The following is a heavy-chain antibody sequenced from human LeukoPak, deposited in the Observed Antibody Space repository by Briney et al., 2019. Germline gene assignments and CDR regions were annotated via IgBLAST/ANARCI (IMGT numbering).Heavy chain of an antibody. CDR2: INWNGGST. CDR3: ARSPGQRLDPSPYYYYIDV. V-gene: IGHV3-20*04. Sequence: PGGSLRLSCSASGFTFDDYGMSWVRQAPGKGLEWVSGINWNGGSTGYADSVKGRFTISRDNAKNSLYLQMNSLRAEDTALYYCARSPGQRLDPSPYYYYIDVWGKGTTVTVSS. D-gene: IGHD1-1*01. J-gene: IGHJ6*03. CDR1: GFTFDDYG.